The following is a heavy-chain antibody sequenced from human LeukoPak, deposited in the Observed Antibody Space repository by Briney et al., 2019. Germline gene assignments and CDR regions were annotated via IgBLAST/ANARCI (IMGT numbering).Heavy chain of an antibody. V-gene: IGHV4-39*01. Sequence: PSETLSLTCTVSGGPISSPNHFWGWVRQPPGKGLEWIGSLYYGGSTYSNPSLKSRVTMSADTSKNQFSLTLSSVTAADTAVYCCARVVAGTKDFQHWGQGTLVTVSS. CDR3: ARVVAGTKDFQH. D-gene: IGHD6-19*01. CDR1: GGPISSPNHF. CDR2: LYYGGST. J-gene: IGHJ1*01.